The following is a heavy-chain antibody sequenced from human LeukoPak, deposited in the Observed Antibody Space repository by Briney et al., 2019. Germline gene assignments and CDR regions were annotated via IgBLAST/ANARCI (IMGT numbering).Heavy chain of an antibody. CDR2: INPNSGDT. CDR3: ARGAVIRTEGYYFDY. V-gene: IGHV1-2*02. J-gene: IGHJ4*02. CDR1: GYSFTACY. D-gene: IGHD3-3*02. Sequence: ASVRVSCKTSGYSFTACYIHWVRQAPGQGLQWMGWINPNSGDTNYAQKFQGRVTMTRDSSITTAHMELSRLKSDDTAVFYCARGAVIRTEGYYFDYWGQGALVTVSS.